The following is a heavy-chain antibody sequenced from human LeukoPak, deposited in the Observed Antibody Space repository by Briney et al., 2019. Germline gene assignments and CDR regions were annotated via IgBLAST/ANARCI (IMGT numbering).Heavy chain of an antibody. V-gene: IGHV4-61*08. CDR3: ARVPSITIFGVVTPYYFDY. Sequence: KPSESLSLTCTVSGGSVSSGGYYWSCIRQPPGKGLEWIGYIYYSGSTNYNPSLKSRVTISVDTSKNQFSLKLSSVTAADTAVYYCARVPSITIFGVVTPYYFDYWGQGTLVTVSS. D-gene: IGHD3-3*01. CDR2: IYYSGST. CDR1: GGSVSSGGYY. J-gene: IGHJ4*02.